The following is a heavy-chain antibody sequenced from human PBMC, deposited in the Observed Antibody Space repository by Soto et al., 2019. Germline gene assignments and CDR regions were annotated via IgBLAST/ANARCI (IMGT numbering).Heavy chain of an antibody. V-gene: IGHV6-1*01. J-gene: IGHJ4*02. CDR2: TYYRSNWRH. CDR1: GDRVSSNTAA. D-gene: IGHD6-19*01. Sequence: PSQTLSLTCAISGDRVSSNTAAWDWIMSSPSRGLEWLGRTYYRSNWRHDYAVSVKSRITVNPDTSKNHFSLQLNSVTPDDTAVYYCARGVAGSGFDLWGQGTLVTVSS. CDR3: ARGVAGSGFDL.